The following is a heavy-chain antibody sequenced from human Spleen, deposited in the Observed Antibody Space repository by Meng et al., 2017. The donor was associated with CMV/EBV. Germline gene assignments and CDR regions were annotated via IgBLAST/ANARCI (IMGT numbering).Heavy chain of an antibody. Sequence: SETLSLTCTVSGGSISNYYWSWIRQPPGKGLEWIGYIYYSGSTNYNPSLKSRVTISVDTSKNQFSLKLSSVTAADTAVYYCASRYYGMDVWGQGTTVTVSS. V-gene: IGHV4-59*01. J-gene: IGHJ6*02. CDR1: GGSISNYY. CDR3: ASRYYGMDV. CDR2: IYYSGST.